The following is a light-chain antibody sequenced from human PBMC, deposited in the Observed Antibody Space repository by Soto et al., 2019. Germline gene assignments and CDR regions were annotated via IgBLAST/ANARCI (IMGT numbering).Light chain of an antibody. V-gene: IGLV2-14*01. Sequence: QSVLTQPASVSGSPGQSITISCTGTSSDVGGYNYVSWYQQHPGKAPKLMIYEVSHRPSGVSNRFSGSKSGNTASLTISGLQAEDEADYHCSSWDDNLDAQVFGAGTKVTVL. J-gene: IGLJ1*01. CDR1: SSDVGGYNY. CDR3: SSWDDNLDAQV. CDR2: EVS.